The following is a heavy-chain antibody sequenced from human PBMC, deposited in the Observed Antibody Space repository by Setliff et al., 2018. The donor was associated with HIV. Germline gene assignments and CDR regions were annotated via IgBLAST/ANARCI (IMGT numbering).Heavy chain of an antibody. V-gene: IGHV3-23*01. CDR2: ISSGGEIM. CDR3: ARAPGRFVYNSYFFDY. CDR1: GFTFSSYS. Sequence: PGGSLRLSCAASGFTFSSYSMNWVRQAPGKGLEWVSAISSGGEIMFYADSVKGRFTISRDNSKNTLYLQMISLRADDTAVYYCARAPGRFVYNSYFFDYWGQGTLVTVSS. D-gene: IGHD3-3*01. J-gene: IGHJ4*02.